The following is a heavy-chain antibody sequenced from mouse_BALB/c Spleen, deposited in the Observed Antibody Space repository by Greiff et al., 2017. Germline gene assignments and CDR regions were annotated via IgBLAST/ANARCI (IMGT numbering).Heavy chain of an antibody. J-gene: IGHJ4*01. V-gene: IGHV1-82*01. CDR3: AREGPFYAMDY. CDR2: IYPGDGDT. Sequence: VKLQESGPELVKPGASVKISCKASGYAFSSSWMNWVKQRPGQGLEWIGRIYPGDGDTNYNGKFKGKATLTADKSSSTAYMQLSSLTSVDSAVYFCAREGPFYAMDYWGQGTSVTVSS. CDR1: GYAFSSSW.